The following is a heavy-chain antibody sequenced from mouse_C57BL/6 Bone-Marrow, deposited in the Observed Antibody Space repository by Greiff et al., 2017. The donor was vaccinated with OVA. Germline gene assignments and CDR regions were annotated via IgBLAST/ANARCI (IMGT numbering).Heavy chain of an antibody. Sequence: EVKLVESGGDLVKPGGSLKLSCAASGFTFSSYGMSWVRQTPDKRLEWVATISSGGSYTYYQDRVKGRFTISRDNATNTLYLQMSSLTSEDTAMYYCARQMTIRLRRRYAMDYWGQGTSVTVSS. CDR1: GFTFSSYG. D-gene: IGHD2-2*01. V-gene: IGHV5-6*01. CDR2: ISSGGSYT. CDR3: ARQMTIRLRRRYAMDY. J-gene: IGHJ4*01.